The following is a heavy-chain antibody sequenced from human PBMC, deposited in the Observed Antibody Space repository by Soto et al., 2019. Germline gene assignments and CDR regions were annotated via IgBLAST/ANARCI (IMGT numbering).Heavy chain of an antibody. Sequence: GGSLRLSCVAPGFMFTRSTMNWVRQAPGKGLEWVSSITSASDYLFYADSVKGRFTISRDNAKNSLYLQMNSLRAEDTAVYYCARVGTGSSTPLDIWGQGTMVTVSS. CDR3: ARVGTGSSTPLDI. CDR1: GFMFTRST. V-gene: IGHV3-21*01. CDR2: ITSASDYL. J-gene: IGHJ3*02. D-gene: IGHD3-9*01.